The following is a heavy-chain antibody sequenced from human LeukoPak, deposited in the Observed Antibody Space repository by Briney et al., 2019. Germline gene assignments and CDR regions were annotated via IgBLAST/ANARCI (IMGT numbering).Heavy chain of an antibody. J-gene: IGHJ4*02. CDR3: ATGPGYSHNY. CDR1: GGTFSSYA. Sequence: GASVKVSCKASGGTFSSYAISWVRQAPGQGLEWMERIIPIFGTANYAQKLQDRVTITADTSIHTTYMELSSLRSEDTAVYFCATGPGYSHNYWGQGTLVTVSS. V-gene: IGHV1-69*06. D-gene: IGHD4-11*01. CDR2: IIPIFGTA.